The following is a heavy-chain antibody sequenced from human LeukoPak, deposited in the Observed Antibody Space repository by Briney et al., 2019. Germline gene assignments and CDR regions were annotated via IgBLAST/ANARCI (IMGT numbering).Heavy chain of an antibody. CDR2: INAGNGNT. CDR1: GYTFTSYA. J-gene: IGHJ6*02. V-gene: IGHV1-3*01. CDR3: ARDPLLWFGELSYGMDV. D-gene: IGHD3-10*01. Sequence: ASVKVSCKASGYTFTSYAMHWVRQAPGQRLEWMGWINAGNGNTTYSQKFQGRVTITRDTSASTAYMELSSLRSEDTAVYYCARDPLLWFGELSYGMDVWGQGTTVTVSS.